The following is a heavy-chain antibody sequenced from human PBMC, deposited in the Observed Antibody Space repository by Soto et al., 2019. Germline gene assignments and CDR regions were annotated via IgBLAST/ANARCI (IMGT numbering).Heavy chain of an antibody. V-gene: IGHV3-33*01. CDR3: ARDKFDYGDYDIVGAFDI. J-gene: IGHJ3*02. D-gene: IGHD4-17*01. CDR2: IWYDGSNK. CDR1: GFTFSSYG. Sequence: GGSLRLSCAASGFTFSSYGMHWVRQAPGKGLEWVAVIWYDGSNKYYADSVKGRFTISRDNSKNTLYLQMNSLRAEDTAVYYCARDKFDYGDYDIVGAFDIWGQGTMVTVSS.